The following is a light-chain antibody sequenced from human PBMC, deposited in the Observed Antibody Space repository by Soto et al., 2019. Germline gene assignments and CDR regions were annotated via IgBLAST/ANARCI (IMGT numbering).Light chain of an antibody. J-gene: IGKJ4*01. CDR1: QTISSF. CDR3: HQTYSFPLT. Sequence: DIQMTQSPSSLSASVGDRVTITCRASQTISSFLNWYQQKPGKAPNLLIYGASKLQSGVPSRFRGSESETEFTLTITNLHPEDFATYFCHQTYSFPLTFGGGTRLDFK. CDR2: GAS. V-gene: IGKV1-39*01.